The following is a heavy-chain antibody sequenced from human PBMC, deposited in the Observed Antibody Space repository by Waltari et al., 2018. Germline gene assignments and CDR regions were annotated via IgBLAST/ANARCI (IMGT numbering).Heavy chain of an antibody. J-gene: IGHJ4*02. V-gene: IGHV3-30*02. CDR2: IRYDGSNK. D-gene: IGHD3-22*01. CDR1: GFTFNSYC. Sequence: QVQLVESGGGVVQPRGSLRLSCAASGFTFNSYCMHWVRQAPGKGLEWVAFIRYDGSNKYYVDSVKGRFTISRDNSKNTLHLQMNSLSEEDTAVYYCARDPNSSGYPTYFDYWGQGTLVTVSS. CDR3: ARDPNSSGYPTYFDY.